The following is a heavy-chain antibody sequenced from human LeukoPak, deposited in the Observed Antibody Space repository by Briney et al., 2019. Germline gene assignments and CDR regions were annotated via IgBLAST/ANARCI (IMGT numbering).Heavy chain of an antibody. CDR2: INHSGST. CDR1: GGSFSGYY. V-gene: IGHV4-34*01. J-gene: IGHJ4*02. CDR3: ARGTMTTVTYYFDY. Sequence: SENLSLTCAVYGGSFSGYYWSWMRQRPGKGLEWIGEINHSGSTNYNPSLKSRVTISVDTSKNQFSLKLSDVTAADTAVYYCARGTMTTVTYYFDYWGQGTLVTVSS. D-gene: IGHD4-17*01.